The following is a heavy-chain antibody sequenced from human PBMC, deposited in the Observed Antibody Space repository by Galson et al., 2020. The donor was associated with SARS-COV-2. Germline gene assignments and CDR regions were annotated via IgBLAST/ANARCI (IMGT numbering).Heavy chain of an antibody. CDR1: GFSLSTSQMR. CDR2: IDWDDDK. J-gene: IGHJ4*03. V-gene: IGHV2-70*04. CDR3: ARISEDCISGWCYFDY. Sequence: SGPTLVKPTETLTLTCTFSGFSLSTSQMRVTWIRQPPGKALEWLARIDWDDDKFYSPSLKTRLTISKDTSKNQVVLTMTNMGPVDTATYYCARISEDCISGWCYFDYWGQGTLVTVSS. D-gene: IGHD2-15*01.